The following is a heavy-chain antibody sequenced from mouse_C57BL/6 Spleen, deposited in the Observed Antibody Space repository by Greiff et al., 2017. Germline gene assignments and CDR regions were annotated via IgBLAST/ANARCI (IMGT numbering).Heavy chain of an antibody. V-gene: IGHV1-18*01. CDR1: GYTFTDYN. CDR3: ARWRDYYGSSQYWYFDV. Sequence: VQLQQSGPELVKPGASVKIPCKASGYTFTDYNMDWVKQSHGKSLEWIGDINPNNGGTIYNQKFKGKATLTVDKSSSTAYMELRSLTSEDTAVYYCARWRDYYGSSQYWYFDVWGTGTTVTVSS. CDR2: INPNNGGT. D-gene: IGHD1-1*01. J-gene: IGHJ1*03.